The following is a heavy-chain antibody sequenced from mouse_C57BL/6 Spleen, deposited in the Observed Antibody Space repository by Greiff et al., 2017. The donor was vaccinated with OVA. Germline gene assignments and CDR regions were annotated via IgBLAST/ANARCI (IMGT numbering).Heavy chain of an antibody. CDR1: GYTFTSYW. CDR2: IDPSDSET. CDR3: ARSGGYGLDY. J-gene: IGHJ2*01. V-gene: IGHV1-52*01. Sequence: VQLQQPGAELVRPGSSVKLSCKASGYTFTSYWMHWVKQRPIQGLEWIGNIDPSDSETHYNQKFKDKATLTVDKSSSTAYMHLSSLTSEDSAVYYCARSGGYGLDYWGQGTTLTVSS. D-gene: IGHD2-2*01.